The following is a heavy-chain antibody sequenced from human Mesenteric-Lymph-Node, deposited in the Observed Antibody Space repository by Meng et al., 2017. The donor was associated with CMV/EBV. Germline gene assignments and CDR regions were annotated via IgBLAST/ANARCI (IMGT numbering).Heavy chain of an antibody. J-gene: IGHJ4*02. CDR3: VWSAY. CDR2: ISSSGSTI. V-gene: IGHV3-48*03. D-gene: IGHD3-10*01. Sequence: GESLKISCAASGFIFSNYEMNWVRQAPGKGLEWVSYISSSGSTIYYADSVKGRFTISRDNAKNSLYLQMNSLRVEDTAVYYCVWSAYWGKGTLVTVSS. CDR1: GFIFSNYE.